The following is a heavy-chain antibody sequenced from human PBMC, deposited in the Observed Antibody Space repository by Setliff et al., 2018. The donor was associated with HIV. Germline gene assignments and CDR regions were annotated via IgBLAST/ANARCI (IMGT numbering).Heavy chain of an antibody. CDR3: ARQITSVTPEMLVVNDAFDV. D-gene: IGHD4-17*01. J-gene: IGHJ3*01. CDR1: GQSISDYY. Sequence: SETLSLTCAVYGQSISDYYWSWIRQTPGKGLEWIGEINHGGDTNYNPSLKSRVTISVGSSHNHFSLKLSSVTAADTAVYYCARQITSVTPEMLVVNDAFDVWGQGKMVTVSS. V-gene: IGHV4-34*01. CDR2: INHGGDT.